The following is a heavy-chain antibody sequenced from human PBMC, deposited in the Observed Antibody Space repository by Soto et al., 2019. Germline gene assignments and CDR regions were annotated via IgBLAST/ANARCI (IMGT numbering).Heavy chain of an antibody. D-gene: IGHD3-3*01. V-gene: IGHV4-59*08. CDR1: GGSISSYY. J-gene: IGHJ4*02. CDR2: IYYSGST. CDR3: ARHRVFTLFDY. Sequence: SETLSLTCTVSGGSISSYYWSWIRQPPGKGLEWIGYIYYSGSTNYNPSLKSRVTISVDTSKNQFSLKLSSVTAVDTAVYYCARHRVFTLFDYWGQGTLVTVSS.